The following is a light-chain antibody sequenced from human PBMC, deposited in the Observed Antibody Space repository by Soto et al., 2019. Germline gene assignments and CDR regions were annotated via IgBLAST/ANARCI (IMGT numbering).Light chain of an antibody. CDR2: GAS. J-gene: IGKJ5*01. V-gene: IGKV3-20*01. CDR3: QQANSFPIT. Sequence: DIVLTQSPGTLSLSPGERATLSCRASQSVSSSYLAWYQHKPGQAPRLLIYGASSRAPGIPDRFSGSGSGTDFSLTINRLDPEDFATYYCQQANSFPITFGQGTRLEIK. CDR1: QSVSSSY.